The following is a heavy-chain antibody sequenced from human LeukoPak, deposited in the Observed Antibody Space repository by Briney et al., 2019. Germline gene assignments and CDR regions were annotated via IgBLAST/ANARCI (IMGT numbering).Heavy chain of an antibody. CDR2: ISSSGSTI. J-gene: IGHJ6*04. Sequence: GGSLRLSRAASGFTFSSYSMNWVRQAPGKGLEWVSYISSSGSTIYYADSVKGRFTISRDNAKNSLYLQMNSLRAEDTAVYYCAELGITMIGGVWGKGTTVTVSS. V-gene: IGHV3-48*04. CDR1: GFTFSSYS. CDR3: AELGITMIGGV. D-gene: IGHD3-10*02.